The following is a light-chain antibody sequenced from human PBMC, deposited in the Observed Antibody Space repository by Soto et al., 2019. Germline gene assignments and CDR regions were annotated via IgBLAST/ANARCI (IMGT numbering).Light chain of an antibody. CDR2: GDS. J-gene: IGLJ3*02. CDR1: SSNIGAGYD. CDR3: QSYDSSLSGSV. Sequence: QSVLTQPPSVSGAPGQRVTISCTGSSSNIGAGYDVHWYQQLPGTASKLLIYGDSNRPSGVPDRFSGSNSGTSASLAITGLQAEDEADYYCQSYDSSLSGSVFGGGTKLTVL. V-gene: IGLV1-40*01.